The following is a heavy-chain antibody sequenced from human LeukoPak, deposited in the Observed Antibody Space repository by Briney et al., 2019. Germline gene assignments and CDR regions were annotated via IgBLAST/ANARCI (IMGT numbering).Heavy chain of an antibody. Sequence: PSETLSLTCTVSGGSISSSSYYWGWIRQPPGKRLEWIGSIYYSGSTYYNPSLKSRVTISVDTSKNQFSLKLSSVTAADTAVYYCARHLTYDSSGYYFMYYFDYWGQGTLVTVSS. J-gene: IGHJ4*02. D-gene: IGHD3-22*01. CDR3: ARHLTYDSSGYYFMYYFDY. CDR2: IYYSGST. V-gene: IGHV4-39*01. CDR1: GGSISSSSYY.